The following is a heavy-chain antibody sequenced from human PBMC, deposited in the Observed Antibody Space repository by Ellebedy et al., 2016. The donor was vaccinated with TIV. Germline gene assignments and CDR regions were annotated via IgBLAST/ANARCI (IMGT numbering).Heavy chain of an antibody. CDR1: GYTFASYD. CDR2: MNPKSGNT. Sequence: AASVKVSCKASGYTFASYDINWVRPANGQGLEWMGWMNPKSGNTGYAQKFQGRVTMTRNTSISTAFMELSSLRSEDTAVDYCARGRRDNWSSYLFDHWGQGTLVPVSS. CDR3: ARGRRDNWSSYLFDH. V-gene: IGHV1-8*01. D-gene: IGHD1-1*01. J-gene: IGHJ4*02.